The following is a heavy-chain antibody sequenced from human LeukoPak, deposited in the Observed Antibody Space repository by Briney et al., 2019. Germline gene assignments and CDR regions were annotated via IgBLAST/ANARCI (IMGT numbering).Heavy chain of an antibody. D-gene: IGHD3-22*01. CDR3: AKDGYYDSSGPPFDY. CDR1: GRSLRSYY. Sequence: SETLSLTCTVSGRSLRSYYWSWIRQPAGKGLEGIGRIYTSGSTNYNPSLKSRVTMSVDTSKNQFSLKLSSVTAADTAVYYCAKDGYYDSSGPPFDYWGQGTLVTVSS. CDR2: IYTSGST. J-gene: IGHJ4*02. V-gene: IGHV4-4*07.